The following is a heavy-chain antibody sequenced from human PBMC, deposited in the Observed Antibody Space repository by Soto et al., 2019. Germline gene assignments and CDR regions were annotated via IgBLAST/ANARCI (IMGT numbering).Heavy chain of an antibody. D-gene: IGHD1-26*01. J-gene: IGHJ6*02. CDR1: GYTFTGYY. CDR2: INPNSGDT. Sequence: ASVKVSCKASGYTFTGYYVHWVRQAPGQGLEWMGWINPNSGDTYLAQRFQGRVTMNRDTSIGTAYMELRGLTSDDTAEYYCAKGGAIVAAGTRVYLYNDTDVWGQGTTVTSP. CDR3: AKGGAIVAAGTRVYLYNDTDV. V-gene: IGHV1-2*02.